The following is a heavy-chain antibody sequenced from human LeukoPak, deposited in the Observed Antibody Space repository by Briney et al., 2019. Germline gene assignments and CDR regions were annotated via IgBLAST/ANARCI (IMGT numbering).Heavy chain of an antibody. CDR2: LYYTGGT. CDR3: ARNIRRVGATRVGRGRYFDY. D-gene: IGHD1-26*01. Sequence: SETLSLTCTVSGGSISSNNYYWGWIRQPPGKGLEWIGNLYYTGGTYYNPSLKSRVTISVDTSKNQFSLKLYSVTAADTAVYYCARNIRRVGATRVGRGRYFDYWGQGTLVTVPS. CDR1: GGSISSNNYY. V-gene: IGHV4-39*01. J-gene: IGHJ4*02.